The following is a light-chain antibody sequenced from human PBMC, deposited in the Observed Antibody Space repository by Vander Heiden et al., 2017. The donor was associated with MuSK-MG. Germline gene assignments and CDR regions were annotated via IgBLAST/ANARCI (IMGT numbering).Light chain of an antibody. CDR3: QVWDSSGDHLV. V-gene: IGLV3-21*04. J-gene: IGLJ3*02. CDR2: YDT. CDR1: RIGTKS. Sequence: SSVLTQTPSVSVAPGGTATITCGGNRIGTKSVHWYRQRPGQAPVLVLHYDTHRPSGIPDRISGSNSGSTATLTINRVEAGDEADYYCQVWDSSGDHLVFGGGTSLTVL.